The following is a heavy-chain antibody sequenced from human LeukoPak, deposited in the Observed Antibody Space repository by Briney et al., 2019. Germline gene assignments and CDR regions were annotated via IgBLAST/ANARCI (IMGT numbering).Heavy chain of an antibody. Sequence: GGSLRLSCAASGFTFNIYTMNWVRQAPGKGLEWVSSISSDSSHIFYADSVKGRFTISRDNAKNSLHLQMNSLRAEDTAVYYCARRLLIVRAGTGFDYWGQGTLVTVSS. D-gene: IGHD6-13*01. V-gene: IGHV3-21*04. CDR1: GFTFNIYT. J-gene: IGHJ4*02. CDR3: ARRLLIVRAGTGFDY. CDR2: ISSDSSHI.